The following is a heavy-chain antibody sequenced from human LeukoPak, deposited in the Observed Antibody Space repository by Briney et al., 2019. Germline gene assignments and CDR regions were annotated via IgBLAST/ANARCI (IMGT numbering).Heavy chain of an antibody. CDR1: GFTFSGYA. Sequence: PGGSLRLSCAASGFTFSGYAMSWVRQAPGKGLEWVSAISGSGGSTYYADSVKGRFTISRDNSKNTLYLQMNSLRAEDTAVYYCAKGPRGSGYGGHPPYYFDYWGQGTLVTVSS. CDR3: AKGPRGSGYGGHPPYYFDY. CDR2: ISGSGGST. D-gene: IGHD5-12*01. J-gene: IGHJ4*02. V-gene: IGHV3-23*01.